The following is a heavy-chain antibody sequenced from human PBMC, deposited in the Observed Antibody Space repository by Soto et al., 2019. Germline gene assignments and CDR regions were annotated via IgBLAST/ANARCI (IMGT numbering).Heavy chain of an antibody. Sequence: QVQLQQWGAGLLKPSETLSLTCAVYGGFVSSGSYYWSWIRQPPGKGLEWIGEMSHSGGTHFNPSLKSRVTISVDTSKNQFSLKMISVTAADTALYSCARVERGTATTVVDAFDIWGPGTMVTVSS. J-gene: IGHJ3*02. CDR2: MSHSGGT. CDR1: GGFVSSGSYY. CDR3: ARVERGTATTVVDAFDI. D-gene: IGHD1-1*01. V-gene: IGHV4-34*01.